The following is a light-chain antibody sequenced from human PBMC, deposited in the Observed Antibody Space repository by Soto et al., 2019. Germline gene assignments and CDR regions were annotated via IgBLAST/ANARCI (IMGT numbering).Light chain of an antibody. V-gene: IGKV3-20*01. CDR1: QSLSGKF. J-gene: IGKJ1*01. CDR3: QHYGASPWT. Sequence: NVLTQSPGTLSFSXGQRATLSCRARQSLSGKFLAWYQQKPGQXPRFLXYRASIRANGSSDRFSGSGSETDFTRTISRLEPEDFAVYYGQHYGASPWTFGQGTKVDIK. CDR2: RAS.